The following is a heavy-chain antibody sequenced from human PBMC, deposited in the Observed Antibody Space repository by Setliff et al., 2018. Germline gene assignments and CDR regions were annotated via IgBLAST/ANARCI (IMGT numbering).Heavy chain of an antibody. Sequence: ASVKVSCKASGYTFSHSGITWVRQAPGQGLEWMGWISAYTGNTNYAPKFQDRITMTTDTSTSTAYLEFKSLRSDDTAIYYCSRLVRFCTKISCQRLLGDDYWGQGALVTVSS. J-gene: IGHJ4*02. CDR3: SRLVRFCTKISCQRLLGDDY. D-gene: IGHD2-2*01. CDR2: ISAYTGNT. V-gene: IGHV1-18*01. CDR1: GYTFSHSG.